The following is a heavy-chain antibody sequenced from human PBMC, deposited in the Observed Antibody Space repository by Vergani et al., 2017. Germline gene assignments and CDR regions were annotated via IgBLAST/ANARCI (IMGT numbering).Heavy chain of an antibody. D-gene: IGHD3-9*01. CDR3: ASPDHDHIVTGYYYYYYGMDV. J-gene: IGHJ6*02. Sequence: QVQLVQSGAEVKKPGSSVKVSCKASGGTFSSYAISWVRQAPGQGLEWMGGIIPIFGTANYAQKFQGRVTITADESTSTAYMELSSLRSEDTAVYYCASPDHDHIVTGYYYYYYGMDVWGQXT. V-gene: IGHV1-69*12. CDR1: GGTFSSYA. CDR2: IIPIFGTA.